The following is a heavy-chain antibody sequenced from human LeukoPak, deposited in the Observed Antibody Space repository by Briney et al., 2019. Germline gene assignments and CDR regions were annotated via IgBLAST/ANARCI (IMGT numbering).Heavy chain of an antibody. CDR2: IYYSGST. Sequence: PSETLSLTCAVYGGSFSGYYWSWIRQPPGKGLEWIGYIYYSGSTNYNPSLKSRVTISVDTSKNQFSLKLSSVTAADTAVYYCARGVSPYYDSSGYYYSFDYWGQGTLVTVSS. V-gene: IGHV4-59*01. D-gene: IGHD3-22*01. J-gene: IGHJ4*02. CDR3: ARGVSPYYDSSGYYYSFDY. CDR1: GGSFSGYY.